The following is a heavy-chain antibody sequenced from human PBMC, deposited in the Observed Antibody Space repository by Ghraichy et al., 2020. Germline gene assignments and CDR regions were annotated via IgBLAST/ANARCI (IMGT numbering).Heavy chain of an antibody. CDR1: GFIFSGYW. D-gene: IGHD6-19*01. Sequence: GGSLRLSCAASGFIFSGYWMSWVRQAPGKGPEWVANIKKDGSEKYYVDSVKGRFTISRDKAKNSLNLQMNSLRAEDTAVYYCARDLGGGWYFDYWGQGALVTVSS. CDR2: IKKDGSEK. J-gene: IGHJ4*02. V-gene: IGHV3-7*01. CDR3: ARDLGGGWYFDY.